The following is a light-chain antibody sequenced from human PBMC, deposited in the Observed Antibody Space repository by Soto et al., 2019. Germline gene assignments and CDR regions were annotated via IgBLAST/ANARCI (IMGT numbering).Light chain of an antibody. CDR2: DNN. Sequence: QSVLTQPPAVSGAPGQRVTISCTGTRSNIGAGFDVHWYQQLPGTAPKLLIYDNNNRPSGVPDRFSGSKSGTSAYLAITGLQAEDEADYYCQSYDDSLSGPVVFGGRTKLTVL. J-gene: IGLJ2*01. V-gene: IGLV1-40*01. CDR3: QSYDDSLSGPVV. CDR1: RSNIGAGFD.